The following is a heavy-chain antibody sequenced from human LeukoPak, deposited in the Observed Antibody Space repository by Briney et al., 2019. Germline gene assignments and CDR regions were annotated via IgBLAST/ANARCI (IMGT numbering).Heavy chain of an antibody. CDR3: ARHKRRFRVRELLAETPYTTVFDY. CDR1: GGSISSSSYY. Sequence: PSETLSLTCTVSGGSISSSSYYWGWIRQPPGKGLEWIGSIYYSGSTYYNPSLKSRVTISVDTSKNQFSLKLSSVTAADTAVYYCARHKRRFRVRELLAETPYTTVFDYWGQGTLVTVSS. J-gene: IGHJ4*02. CDR2: IYYSGST. V-gene: IGHV4-39*01. D-gene: IGHD1-26*01.